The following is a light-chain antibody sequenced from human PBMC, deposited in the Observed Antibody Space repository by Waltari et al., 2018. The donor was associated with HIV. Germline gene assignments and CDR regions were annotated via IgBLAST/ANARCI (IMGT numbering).Light chain of an antibody. CDR3: CSYAGSYPVLYV. CDR1: SSDVGGYNY. Sequence: QSALTQPRSVSGSPGQSVTISCTGTSSDVGGYNYVSWYQQHPRKAPKLMIYDVSKRHSGGPVRFSGSKAGNTASLTISGLHAEDEADYYCCSYAGSYPVLYVFGTGTKVTVL. J-gene: IGLJ1*01. V-gene: IGLV2-11*01. CDR2: DVS.